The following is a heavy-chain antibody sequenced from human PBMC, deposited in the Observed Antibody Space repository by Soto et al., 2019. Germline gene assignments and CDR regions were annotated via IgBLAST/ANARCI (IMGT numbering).Heavy chain of an antibody. CDR1: GSSISSYY. CDR3: ARACSSNSCYDVFDY. J-gene: IGHJ4*02. V-gene: IGHV4-4*07. CDR2: IYTSGST. Sequence: SETLSLTCTVSGSSISSYYWSWIRQPAGKGLEWIGRIYTSGSTNYNPSLKSRVTMSVDTSKNQFSLKLSSVTAADTAVYYCARACSSNSCYDVFDYWGQGTLVTVSS. D-gene: IGHD2-2*01.